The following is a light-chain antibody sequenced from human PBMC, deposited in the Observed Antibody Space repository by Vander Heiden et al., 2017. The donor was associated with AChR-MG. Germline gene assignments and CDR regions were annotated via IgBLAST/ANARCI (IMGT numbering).Light chain of an antibody. CDR1: SSDVGAYNY. V-gene: IGLV2-8*01. CDR2: EVS. CDR3: SSYAGSDIWV. Sequence: QSALTQPPSASGSPGQSVTISCPGTSSDVGAYNYGSWYQQHPGKAPKLMIYEVSKRPSGVPDRFSGSKSGNTASLTVSGLQAEDESDYYCSSYAGSDIWVFGGGTKLTVL. J-gene: IGLJ3*02.